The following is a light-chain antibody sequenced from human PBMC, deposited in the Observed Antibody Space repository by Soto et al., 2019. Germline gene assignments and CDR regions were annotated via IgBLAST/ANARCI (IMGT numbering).Light chain of an antibody. CDR1: QNINSH. CDR3: QQSHITTLFT. CDR2: AAS. J-gene: IGKJ2*01. V-gene: IGKV1-39*01. Sequence: DIQMTQSPSSLSASLGDRVTITCRASQNINSHLNWYQQKPGKAPKVLIYAASRLQSGVPSRFSGSGSGTEFTLTISSLEPEDFATYYCQQSHITTLFTFGMGTKLEIK.